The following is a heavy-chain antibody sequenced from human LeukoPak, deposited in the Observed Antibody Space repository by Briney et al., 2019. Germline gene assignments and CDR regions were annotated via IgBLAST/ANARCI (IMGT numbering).Heavy chain of an antibody. Sequence: GGSLRLSCAASGFTFSSYAMHWVRQAPGKGLEWVAVISYDGSNKYYADSVKGRFTISRDNSKNTLYLQMNSLRAEDTAVYYCARRSAAKDAFDIWGQGTMVTVSS. V-gene: IGHV3-30*04. J-gene: IGHJ3*02. CDR2: ISYDGSNK. D-gene: IGHD6-25*01. CDR1: GFTFSSYA. CDR3: ARRSAAKDAFDI.